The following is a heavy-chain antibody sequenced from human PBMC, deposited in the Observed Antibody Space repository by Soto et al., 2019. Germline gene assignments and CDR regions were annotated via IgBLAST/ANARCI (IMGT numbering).Heavy chain of an antibody. CDR2: IYTSGST. V-gene: IGHV4-4*07. Sequence: SETLSLTCTVSGGSISSYYWSWIRQPAGKGLEWIGRIYTSGSTNYNPSLKSRVTMSVDTSKNQFSLKLSSVTAADTAVYYCARDDRYYYDSSGYRPRAAFDIWGQGTMVTVSS. J-gene: IGHJ3*02. CDR1: GGSISSYY. D-gene: IGHD3-22*01. CDR3: ARDDRYYYDSSGYRPRAAFDI.